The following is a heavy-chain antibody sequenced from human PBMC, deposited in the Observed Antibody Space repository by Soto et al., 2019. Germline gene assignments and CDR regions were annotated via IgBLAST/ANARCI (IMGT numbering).Heavy chain of an antibody. CDR3: ARSLWFGELL. CDR1: GFSLSTRGVG. CDR2: IYWDDDR. D-gene: IGHD3-10*01. Sequence: QITLKESGPTLVKPTQTLTLTCSFSGFSLSTRGVGVGWIRQPPGKALEWLALIYWDDDRRYSPSLKSRLTITKDTSKIQVVLTMTNMDPVDTATYYCARSLWFGELLWGQGTLVTVSS. V-gene: IGHV2-5*02. J-gene: IGHJ4*02.